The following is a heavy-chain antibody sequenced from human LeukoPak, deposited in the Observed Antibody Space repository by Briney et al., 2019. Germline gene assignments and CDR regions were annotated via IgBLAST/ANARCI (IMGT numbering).Heavy chain of an antibody. Sequence: GGSLRLSCAASGFTFSDYYMSWIRQAPGKGLEWVSYINNSGSTIYYADSVKGRFTISRDNAKNSLYLQMNSLRPEDTAVYYCATRVFCGGDCYSSHGMDVWGPGTTVTVSS. CDR2: INNSGSTI. V-gene: IGHV3-11*01. D-gene: IGHD2-21*02. J-gene: IGHJ6*02. CDR3: ATRVFCGGDCYSSHGMDV. CDR1: GFTFSDYY.